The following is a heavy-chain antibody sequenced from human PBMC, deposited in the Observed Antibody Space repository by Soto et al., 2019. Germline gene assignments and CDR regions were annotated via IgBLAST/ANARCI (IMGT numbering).Heavy chain of an antibody. V-gene: IGHV3-7*03. CDR2: IKQDGSEK. Sequence: EVQLVESGGGLVQPGGSLRLSCAASGFTFSSDWMSWVRQAPGKGLEWVATIKQDGSEKYYVDSVRGRFTVSRDNAKNSLYLEMNSLRAEDTAVYYCARWDYFDRRFDYWGQGTLVTVSS. CDR3: ARWDYFDRRFDY. D-gene: IGHD3-9*01. J-gene: IGHJ4*02. CDR1: GFTFSSDW.